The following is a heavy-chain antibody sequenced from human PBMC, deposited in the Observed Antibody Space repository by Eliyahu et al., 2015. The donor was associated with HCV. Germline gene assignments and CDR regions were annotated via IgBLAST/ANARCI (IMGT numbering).Heavy chain of an antibody. CDR1: GFTFSSYS. CDR2: ISSSSSTI. Sequence: EVQLVESGGGLVQPGGSLRLSCAASGFTFSSYSMNWVRQAPGKGLEWVSYISSSSSTIYXADSVKGRFTISRDNAKNXLYLQMNSLRXEDTAVYYCARDVSDILTGYYRFYYFDYWGQGTLVTVSS. V-gene: IGHV3-48*02. J-gene: IGHJ4*02. D-gene: IGHD3-9*01. CDR3: ARDVSDILTGYYRFYYFDY.